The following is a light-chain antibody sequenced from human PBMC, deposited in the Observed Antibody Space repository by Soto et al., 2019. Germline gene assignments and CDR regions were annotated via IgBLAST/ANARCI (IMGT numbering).Light chain of an antibody. Sequence: QSVLTQPPSASGTPGQTVTITCSGSSSNIGSDYVFWYQQLPGTAPRLLIYRDIQRPSGVPDRFSGSKSGSSGSLAISALRTVAEAVYYCAPWYGSVRGVASCGGTKVTVL. V-gene: IGLV1-47*01. CDR3: APWYGSVRGVA. CDR2: RDI. J-gene: IGLJ2*01. CDR1: SSNIGSDY.